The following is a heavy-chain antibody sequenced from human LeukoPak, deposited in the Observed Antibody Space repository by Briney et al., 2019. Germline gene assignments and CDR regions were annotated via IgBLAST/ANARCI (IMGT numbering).Heavy chain of an antibody. J-gene: IGHJ6*02. CDR1: GFTFSSYA. CDR2: ISYDGSNK. Sequence: GGSLRLSCAASGFTFSSYAMSWVRQAPGKGLEWVAVISYDGSNKDYADSVKGRFTISRDNSKNTLYLQMNSLRAEDTAVYYCAKDRREMATTFYYYYGMDVWGQGTTVTVSS. V-gene: IGHV3-30*18. D-gene: IGHD5-24*01. CDR3: AKDRREMATTFYYYYGMDV.